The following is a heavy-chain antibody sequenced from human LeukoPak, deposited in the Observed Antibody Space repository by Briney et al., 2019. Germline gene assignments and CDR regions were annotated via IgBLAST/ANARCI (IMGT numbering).Heavy chain of an antibody. CDR2: IKEDGGEK. D-gene: IGHD6-13*01. Sequence: GGSLRLSCAASGFPFNTFWMSWVRQAPGKGLEWVANIKEDGGEKYYVDSVKGRFTISRDNAKNSLYLQMNSLRAEDTAVYYCARGQTLAAGNAYYWGQGTLVTVSS. J-gene: IGHJ4*02. CDR3: ARGQTLAAGNAYY. CDR1: GFPFNTFW. V-gene: IGHV3-7*01.